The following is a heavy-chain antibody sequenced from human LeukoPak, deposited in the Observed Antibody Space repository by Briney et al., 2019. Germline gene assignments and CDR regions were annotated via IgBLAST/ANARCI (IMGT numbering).Heavy chain of an antibody. J-gene: IGHJ4*02. CDR2: AFSDGRT. V-gene: IGHV3-53*01. CDR3: ARGDFDY. Sequence: GGSLRLSCAASGITVSPNYMSWVRQAPGKGLEWVSIAFSDGRTFYADSVKGRFTISRDSSKNTVFLQMNSLRAEDTAVYYCARGDFDYWGQGTLVTVSP. CDR1: GITVSPNY.